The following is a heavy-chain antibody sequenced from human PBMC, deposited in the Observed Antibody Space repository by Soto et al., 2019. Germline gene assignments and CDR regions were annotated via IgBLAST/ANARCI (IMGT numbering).Heavy chain of an antibody. CDR1: GFTFGSYA. D-gene: IGHD3-10*01. V-gene: IGHV3-23*01. CDR2: ISQSGGTT. CDR3: AKYSGGPSVSGSYRVRPYYFYYYMDV. J-gene: IGHJ6*03. Sequence: EVQLLESGGGLVHPGGSLRVSCAASGFTFGSYAMSWVRQAPGKGLEWVSSISQSGGTTYYANSVHGRCTLSRDNSKNRLCVQRDGVGAEDTAVCWWAKYSGGPSVSGSYRVRPYYFYYYMDVWGKGTTVTGSS.